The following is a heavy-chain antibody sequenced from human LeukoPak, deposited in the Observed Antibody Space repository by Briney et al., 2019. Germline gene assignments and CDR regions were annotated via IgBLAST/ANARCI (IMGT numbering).Heavy chain of an antibody. V-gene: IGHV1-69*04. D-gene: IGHD3-3*01. CDR1: GGTFSSYA. CDR3: ARDQTIFGVVIPDY. CDR2: IIPILGIA. Sequence: SVKVSCKASGGTFSSYAISWVRQAPGQGLEWMGRIIPILGIANYAQKFQGRVTITTDESTSTAYMELSSLRSEDTAVYYCARDQTIFGVVIPDYWGQGTLVTVSS. J-gene: IGHJ4*02.